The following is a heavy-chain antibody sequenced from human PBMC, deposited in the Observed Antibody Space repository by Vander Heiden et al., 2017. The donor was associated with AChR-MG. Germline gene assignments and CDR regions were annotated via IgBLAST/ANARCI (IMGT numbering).Heavy chain of an antibody. CDR2: SSSSSSTI. Sequence: EVQLVESGGGLVQPGGSLRLSCADSGFTLSRYSINWVRQAPGKGLEWVSYSSSSSSTIYYADSVKGRFTMSRDNDKNSLYLQMNSLRDEDTAVYYCARDGCSGGSCYSLDFDYWGQGTLVTVSS. CDR1: GFTLSRYS. CDR3: ARDGCSGGSCYSLDFDY. J-gene: IGHJ4*02. V-gene: IGHV3-48*02. D-gene: IGHD2-15*01.